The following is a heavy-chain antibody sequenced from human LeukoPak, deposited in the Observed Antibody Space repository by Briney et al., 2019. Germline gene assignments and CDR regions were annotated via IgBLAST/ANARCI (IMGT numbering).Heavy chain of an antibody. Sequence: PGGSLRLSCAASGFTFSSYEMNWVRQAPGKGLEWVSYISSSGSTIYYADSVKGRFTISRDNAKNSLYLQMNSLRAEDTAVYYCAREGSKYYYDSSGYYPLDYWGQGTLVTVSS. CDR1: GFTFSSYE. CDR2: ISSSGSTI. D-gene: IGHD3-22*01. CDR3: AREGSKYYYDSSGYYPLDY. J-gene: IGHJ4*02. V-gene: IGHV3-48*03.